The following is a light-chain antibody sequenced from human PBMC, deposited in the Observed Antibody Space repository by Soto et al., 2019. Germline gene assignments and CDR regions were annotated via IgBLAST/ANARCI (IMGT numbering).Light chain of an antibody. J-gene: IGLJ1*01. V-gene: IGLV2-14*03. CDR2: DVS. CDR1: DSDVGGFNY. Sequence: QSALTQPASVSGAPGQSITISCTGTDSDVGGFNYVSWYQQYPGKAPKLMIYDVSDRPSGVSNRFSGSKSGNTASLTISGLQAEEQADYYCSSYTAYTTYVFGTGTKVTVL. CDR3: SSYTAYTTYV.